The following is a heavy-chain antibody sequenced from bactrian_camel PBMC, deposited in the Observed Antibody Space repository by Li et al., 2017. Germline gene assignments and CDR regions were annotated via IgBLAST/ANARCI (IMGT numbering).Heavy chain of an antibody. V-gene: IGHV3S57*01. CDR1: GHTGRMYC. CDR3: AAEPILVCALVAGVGGFGF. CDR2: IDNTGST. D-gene: IGHD2*01. Sequence: HVQLVESGGGSVQAGGSVRLSRGSSSGHTGRMYCMAWFRLAPGKEREGVATIDNTGSTTYTDSVKGRFTISKDNANNTLYLQMDSLKPEDSALYYCAAEPILVCALVAGVGGFGFWGQGTQVTVS. J-gene: IGHJ6*01.